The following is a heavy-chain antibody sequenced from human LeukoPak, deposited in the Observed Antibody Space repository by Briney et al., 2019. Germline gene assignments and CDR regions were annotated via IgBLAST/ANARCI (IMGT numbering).Heavy chain of an antibody. D-gene: IGHD6-19*01. Sequence: PGGSLRLSCAASGFTFSSYSMNWVRQAPGKGLEWVSYISSSSTIYYADSVKGRFTISRDNAKSTLYLQMSSLRAEDTALYYCLSGLIIVPGASANYWGPGTLVTVSS. CDR3: LSGLIIVPGASANY. V-gene: IGHV3-48*04. CDR2: ISSSSTI. CDR1: GFTFSSYS. J-gene: IGHJ4*02.